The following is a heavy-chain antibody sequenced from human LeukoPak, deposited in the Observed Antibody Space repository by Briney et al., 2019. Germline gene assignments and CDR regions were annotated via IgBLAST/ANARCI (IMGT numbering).Heavy chain of an antibody. V-gene: IGHV3-48*03. CDR3: ARTRNLWFGEPVDY. CDR2: ISSSGSTI. J-gene: IGHJ4*02. D-gene: IGHD3-10*01. CDR1: GFTFSSYE. Sequence: GGSLRLSCAASGFTFSSYEMNWVRQAPGKGLEWVSYISSSGSTIYYADSVKGRFTISRDNAKNSLYLQINSLRAEDTAVYYCARTRNLWFGEPVDYWGQGTLVTVSS.